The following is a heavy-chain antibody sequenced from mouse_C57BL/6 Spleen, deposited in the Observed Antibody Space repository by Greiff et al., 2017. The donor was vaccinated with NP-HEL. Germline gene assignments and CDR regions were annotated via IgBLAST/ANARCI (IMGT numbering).Heavy chain of an antibody. D-gene: IGHD1-1*01. J-gene: IGHJ4*01. V-gene: IGHV1-52*01. CDR3: ASNFYGSRSYAMDY. Sequence: QVQLQQPGAELVRPGSSVKLSCKASGYTFTSYWMHWVKQRPIQGLEWIGNIDPSDSETHYNQKFKDKATLTVDKSSSTAYMQLSSLTSEDSAVYYCASNFYGSRSYAMDYWGQGTSVTVSS. CDR2: IDPSDSET. CDR1: GYTFTSYW.